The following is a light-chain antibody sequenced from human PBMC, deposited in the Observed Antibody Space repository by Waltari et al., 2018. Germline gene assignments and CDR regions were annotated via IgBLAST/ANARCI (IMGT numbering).Light chain of an antibody. V-gene: IGLV7-46*01. CDR3: LLSYSGARV. CDR2: HTS. Sequence: QAVVTHAPSLTVSPGGTVPLTCVSSTGPVPSAHYPYWFQQKSGQAPRTLIYHTSNKHSWTPARFSGSLLGGKAALTLSGAQSEDEAEYYCLLSYSGARVFGAGTKVTVL. J-gene: IGLJ1*01. CDR1: TGPVPSAHY.